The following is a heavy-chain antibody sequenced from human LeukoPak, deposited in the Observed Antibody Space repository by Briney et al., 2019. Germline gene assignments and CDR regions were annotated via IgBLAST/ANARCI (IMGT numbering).Heavy chain of an antibody. CDR2: ISGSGGST. J-gene: IGHJ3*02. D-gene: IGHD3-16*01. V-gene: IGHV3-23*01. CDR3: AKGDYDYVWGSPQCAFDI. Sequence: GGSLRLSCAASGFTFSCYAMSWVRQAPGKWLEWVSAISGSGGSTYYADSVKGRFTISRDNSKNTLYLQMNSLRAEDTAVYYCAKGDYDYVWGSPQCAFDIWGQGTMVTVSS. CDR1: GFTFSCYA.